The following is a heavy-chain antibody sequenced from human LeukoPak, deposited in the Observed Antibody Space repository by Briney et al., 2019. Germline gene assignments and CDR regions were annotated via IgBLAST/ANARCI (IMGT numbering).Heavy chain of an antibody. Sequence: SETLSLTCTVSGGSISSYYWSWIRQPLGKGLEWIGYIYYSGSTNYNPSLKSRVTISVDTSKNQFSLKLSSVTAADTAVYYCARLRLRGYSYGYYDYWGQGTLVTVSS. CDR3: ARLRLRGYSYGYYDY. J-gene: IGHJ4*02. CDR2: IYYSGST. V-gene: IGHV4-59*01. D-gene: IGHD5-18*01. CDR1: GGSISSYY.